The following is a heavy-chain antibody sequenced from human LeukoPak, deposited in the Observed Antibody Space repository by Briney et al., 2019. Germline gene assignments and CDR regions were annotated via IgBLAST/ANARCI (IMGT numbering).Heavy chain of an antibody. CDR1: GFTFSSYG. CDR2: IRYDGSNK. Sequence: PGGSLRLSCAASGFTFSSYGMHWVRQAPGKGLEWVAFIRYDGSNKYYADSVKGRSTISRDNSKNTLYLQMNSLRAEDTAVYYCAKDLQGYCSSTSCYLTENWFDPWGQGTLVTVSS. J-gene: IGHJ5*02. V-gene: IGHV3-30*02. D-gene: IGHD2-2*01. CDR3: AKDLQGYCSSTSCYLTENWFDP.